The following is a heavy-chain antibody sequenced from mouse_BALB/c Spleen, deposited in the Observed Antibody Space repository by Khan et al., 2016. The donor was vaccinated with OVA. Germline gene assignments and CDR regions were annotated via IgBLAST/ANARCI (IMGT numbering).Heavy chain of an antibody. CDR3: ARREGFFTPAWFAC. Sequence: EVELVASGGGLVQPGGSLKLSCAASGFTFSSNAMSWVRQTPEKRLEWVATMSSGGSYSYYGDSGKGGFTISRDNANNTLDRQVSSRRSEDAAMYYCARREGFFTPAWFACWGQGTLVPVSA. V-gene: IGHV5-9-3*01. D-gene: IGHD1-2*01. CDR2: MSSGGSYS. J-gene: IGHJ3*01. CDR1: GFTFSSNA.